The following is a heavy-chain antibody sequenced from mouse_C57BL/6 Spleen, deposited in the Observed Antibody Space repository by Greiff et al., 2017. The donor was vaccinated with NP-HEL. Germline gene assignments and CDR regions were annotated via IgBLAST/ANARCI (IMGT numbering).Heavy chain of an antibody. CDR1: GYTFTSYW. Sequence: QVQLQQPGAELVKPGASVKMSCKASGYTFTSYWITWVKQRPGQGLEWIGDIYPGSGSTNYNEKFKSKTTLTVDTSSSTAYMQLSSLTSEDSAVYYCARVGYGSSFYAMDYWGQGTSVTVSS. V-gene: IGHV1-55*01. CDR3: ARVGYGSSFYAMDY. CDR2: IYPGSGST. D-gene: IGHD1-1*01. J-gene: IGHJ4*01.